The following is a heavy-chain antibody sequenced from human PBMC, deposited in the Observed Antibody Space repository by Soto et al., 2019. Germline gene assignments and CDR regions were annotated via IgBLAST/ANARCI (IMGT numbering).Heavy chain of an antibody. CDR3: ARVAGYYDSSGYDYYYYVMDV. D-gene: IGHD3-22*01. CDR2: INPSGGST. V-gene: IGHV1-46*01. CDR1: GYTFTSYY. Sequence: ASVKVSCKASGYTFTSYYMHWVRQAPGQGLEWMAIINPSGGSTSYAQKFQGRVTMTRDTSTSTVYMELSSLRSEDTAVYYCARVAGYYDSSGYDYYYYVMDVFGQPTTVAVCS. J-gene: IGHJ6*01.